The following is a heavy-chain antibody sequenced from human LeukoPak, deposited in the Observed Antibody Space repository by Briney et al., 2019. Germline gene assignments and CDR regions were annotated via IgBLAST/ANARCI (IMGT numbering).Heavy chain of an antibody. D-gene: IGHD3-3*01. Sequence: GGSLRLSCAASGFTVSSNYMSWVRQAPGKGLEWVSVIYSGGSTYYADSVKGRFTISRDNSKNTLYLQMNSLRAEDTAVYYCARYDFWSGYRSFDYWGQGTLVTVSS. CDR2: IYSGGST. J-gene: IGHJ4*02. CDR1: GFTVSSNY. CDR3: ARYDFWSGYRSFDY. V-gene: IGHV3-66*01.